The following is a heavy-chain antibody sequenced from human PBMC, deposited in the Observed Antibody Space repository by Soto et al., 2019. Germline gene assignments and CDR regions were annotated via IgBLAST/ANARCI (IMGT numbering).Heavy chain of an antibody. J-gene: IGHJ3*02. CDR2: ISGSGGST. CDR3: AASLTSGAFDI. V-gene: IGHV3-23*01. Sequence: GGSLRLSCAASGFTFSSYAMSWVRQAPGKGLEWVSAISGSGGSTYYADSVKGRFTISRDNSKNTLYLQMNSLKTEDTAVYYCAASLTSGAFDIWGQGTMVTVSS. CDR1: GFTFSSYA. D-gene: IGHD7-27*01.